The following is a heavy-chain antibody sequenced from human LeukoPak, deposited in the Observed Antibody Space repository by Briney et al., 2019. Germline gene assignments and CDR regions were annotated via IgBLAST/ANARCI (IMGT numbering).Heavy chain of an antibody. V-gene: IGHV3-33*01. J-gene: IGHJ4*02. Sequence: GGSLRLSCAASGLTFSSYGMHCVRHTPGKGLEWVAVIWYDGSNEFYADSVKGRFTISRDSSKNTLYLQMNSLRAEDTAVYYCARERGSSWYFDYCGQGPLVTVSS. CDR3: ARERGSSWYFDY. CDR1: GLTFSSYG. D-gene: IGHD6-13*01. CDR2: IWYDGSNE.